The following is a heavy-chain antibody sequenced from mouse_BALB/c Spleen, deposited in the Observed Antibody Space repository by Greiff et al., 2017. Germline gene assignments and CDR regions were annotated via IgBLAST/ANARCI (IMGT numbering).Heavy chain of an antibody. Sequence: EVQGVESGGGLVQPGGSRKLSCAASGFTFSSFGMHWVRQAPEKGLEWVAYISSGSSTIYYADTVKGRFTISRDNPKNTLFLQMTSLRSEDTAMYYCARSGTYWFAYWGQGTLVTVSA. J-gene: IGHJ3*01. CDR2: ISSGSSTI. D-gene: IGHD4-1*01. CDR3: ARSGTYWFAY. V-gene: IGHV5-17*02. CDR1: GFTFSSFG.